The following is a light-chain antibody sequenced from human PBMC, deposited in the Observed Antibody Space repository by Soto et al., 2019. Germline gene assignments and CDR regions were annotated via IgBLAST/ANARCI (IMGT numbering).Light chain of an antibody. V-gene: IGKV1-5*03. CDR1: QSVTTR. J-gene: IGKJ5*01. CDR3: QQYSTYPIT. Sequence: DIQGTQSPATLSGCVVDIVTITCRASQSVTTRLAWYQQKPGKAPKLLIYKASNLESGLPSRFTGSGSGTEFTLTISSLQSHDFATYYCQQYSTYPITFGQGTRLEIK. CDR2: KAS.